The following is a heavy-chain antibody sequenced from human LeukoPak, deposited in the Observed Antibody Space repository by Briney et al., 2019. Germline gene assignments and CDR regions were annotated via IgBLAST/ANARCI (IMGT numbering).Heavy chain of an antibody. CDR1: GFTFSSYW. J-gene: IGHJ4*02. CDR3: AVDRYGGYKGY. V-gene: IGHV3-7*03. CDR2: IKQDGSEK. D-gene: IGHD5-12*01. Sequence: GGSLRLSCAASGFTFSSYWMSWVRQAPGKGLEWVANIKQDGSEKYYVDSVKGRFTISRDNAKSSLYLQMNSLRAEDTAVYYCAVDRYGGYKGYWGQGTLVTVSS.